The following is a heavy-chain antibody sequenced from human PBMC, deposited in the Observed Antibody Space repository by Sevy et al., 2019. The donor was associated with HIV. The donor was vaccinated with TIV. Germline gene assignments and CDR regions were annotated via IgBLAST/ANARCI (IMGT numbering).Heavy chain of an antibody. CDR1: GFTFDDYG. J-gene: IGHJ6*03. CDR3: ASARYSSGWTNYYYYSMDV. V-gene: IGHV3-20*04. CDR2: INWNGGST. Sequence: GGSLRLSCTASGFTFDDYGMSWVRQAPGKGLEWVSGINWNGGSTGYADSVKGRFTISRDNAKNSLYLQMNSLRAEDTALYYCASARYSSGWTNYYYYSMDVWGKGTTVTVSS. D-gene: IGHD6-19*01.